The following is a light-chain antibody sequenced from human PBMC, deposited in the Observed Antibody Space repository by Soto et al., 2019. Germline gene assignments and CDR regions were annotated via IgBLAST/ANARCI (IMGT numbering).Light chain of an antibody. CDR1: QSINNW. CDR3: QQYDNYPLT. Sequence: DIQMTQSPSTLSASVGDRVTITCRASQSINNWLAWYQQKPGKAPKFLIYDASNLESGVPSRFSGSASGTEFTLTISSLQPDDFATYYCQQYDNYPLTFSGGTKVDIK. J-gene: IGKJ4*01. CDR2: DAS. V-gene: IGKV1-5*01.